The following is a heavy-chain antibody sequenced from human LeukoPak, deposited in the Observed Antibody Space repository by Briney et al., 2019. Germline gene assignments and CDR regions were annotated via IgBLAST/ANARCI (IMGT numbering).Heavy chain of an antibody. J-gene: IGHJ4*02. CDR2: ISAYNGNT. Sequence: ASVKVSCKASGYTFTSYGISWVRQAPGQGLEWMGWISAYNGNTNYAQKLQGRVTMTTDTSTSTAYMELRSLRSDDTAVYYCARDPKEEPYYDFWSGNYWDYWGQGTLVTVSS. CDR3: ARDPKEEPYYDFWSGNYWDY. V-gene: IGHV1-18*01. D-gene: IGHD3-3*01. CDR1: GYTFTSYG.